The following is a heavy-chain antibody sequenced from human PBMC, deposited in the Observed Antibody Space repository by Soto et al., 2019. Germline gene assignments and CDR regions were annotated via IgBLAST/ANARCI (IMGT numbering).Heavy chain of an antibody. J-gene: IGHJ4*02. D-gene: IGHD6-13*01. CDR3: AKPTGEYSSSWYEGDY. CDR1: GFTFSSYA. Sequence: EVQLLESGGGLVQPGGSLRLSCAASGFTFSSYAMSWVRQAPGKGLEWVSAISGSGGSTYYADSVKGRFTISSDNSKNTLYLQMNSLRAEDTAVYYCAKPTGEYSSSWYEGDYWGQGTLVTVSS. CDR2: ISGSGGST. V-gene: IGHV3-23*01.